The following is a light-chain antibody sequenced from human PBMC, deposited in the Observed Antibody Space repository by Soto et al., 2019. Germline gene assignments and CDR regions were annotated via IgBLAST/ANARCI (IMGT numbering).Light chain of an antibody. V-gene: IGKV1-5*01. Sequence: DIQMTQSPSTLSASVGDRVTITCRASQSIRKWLAWYQQKPGKAPKLLIYDASILESGVPSRFSGIGSGTDFTLTISSLQPDDFATYYCQQYNSYSSTFGQGTKVEIK. CDR2: DAS. CDR3: QQYNSYSST. J-gene: IGKJ1*01. CDR1: QSIRKW.